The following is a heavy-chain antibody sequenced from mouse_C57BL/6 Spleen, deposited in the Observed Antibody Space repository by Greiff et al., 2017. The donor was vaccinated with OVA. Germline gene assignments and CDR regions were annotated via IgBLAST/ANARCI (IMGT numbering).Heavy chain of an antibody. J-gene: IGHJ4*01. CDR1: GYTFTDYN. V-gene: IGHV1-18*01. CDR2: INPNNGGT. D-gene: IGHD1-1*01. CDR3: AIHYYGSSSYAMDY. Sequence: EVQLQQSGPELVKPGASVKIPCKASGYTFTDYNMDWVKQSHGKSLEWIGDINPNNGGTIYNQKFKGKATLTVDKSSSTAYMELRSLTSEDTAVYYCAIHYYGSSSYAMDYWGQGTSVTVSS.